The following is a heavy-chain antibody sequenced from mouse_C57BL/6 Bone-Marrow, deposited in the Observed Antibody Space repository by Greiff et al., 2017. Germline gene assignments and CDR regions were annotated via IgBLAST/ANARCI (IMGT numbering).Heavy chain of an antibody. CDR2: ISSGSSTI. Sequence: EVKLQESGGGLVKPGESLKLSCAASGFTFSDYGMHWVRQAPEKGLEWVAYISSGSSTIYYADTVKGRFTISRDNAKNTLFLQMTSLRSEDTAMYYCARGTRDYWGQGTTLTVSS. CDR3: ARGTRDY. J-gene: IGHJ2*01. CDR1: GFTFSDYG. V-gene: IGHV5-17*01. D-gene: IGHD2-13*01.